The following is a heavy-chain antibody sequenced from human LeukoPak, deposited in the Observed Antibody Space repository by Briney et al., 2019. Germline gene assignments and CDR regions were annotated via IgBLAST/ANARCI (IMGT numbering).Heavy chain of an antibody. J-gene: IGHJ4*02. CDR2: ITGSGDDT. CDR3: VKGSKTSRPYYFDY. V-gene: IGHV3-23*01. CDR1: GFTVSSNY. Sequence: GGSLRLSCAASGFTVSSNYMSWVRQTPEKGLEWVSAITGSGDDTFHADSVKGRFTISRDNSRNTLYLQMNSLRAEDTAVYHCVKGSKTSRPYYFDYWGQGALVTVSS.